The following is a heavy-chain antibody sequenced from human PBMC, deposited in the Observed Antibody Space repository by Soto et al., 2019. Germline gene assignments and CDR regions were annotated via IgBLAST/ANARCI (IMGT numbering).Heavy chain of an antibody. CDR3: ARVVRFCSSPSCRAGNWFDP. CDR2: MFYVGAT. D-gene: IGHD2-2*01. CDR1: GGSNSSGDYY. V-gene: IGHV4-30-4*01. J-gene: IGHJ5*02. Sequence: SETLSLTSSVSGGSNSSGDYYWRGSRQPPGKGLEWIGYMFYVGATYYNASLKSRVTISVDTSKNQFSLKLSSVTAADTAVFHCARVVRFCSSPSCRAGNWFDPWGQGTLVTVSS.